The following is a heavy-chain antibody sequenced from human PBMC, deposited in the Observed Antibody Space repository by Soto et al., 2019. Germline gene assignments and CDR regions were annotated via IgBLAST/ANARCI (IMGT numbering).Heavy chain of an antibody. CDR1: GFTFKSNS. D-gene: IGHD6-19*01. V-gene: IGHV3-23*01. CDR2: ISDSRDYI. J-gene: IGHJ4*02. Sequence: GSLRLSCVASGFTFKSNSMSWVRQPPGKGLEWVSAISDSRDYIYYSDSVKGRFTISRDNSKNTLYLQMNSLRAEDTAEYYCARDHYLYSSGWYSIDYWGQGTLVTVSS. CDR3: ARDHYLYSSGWYSIDY.